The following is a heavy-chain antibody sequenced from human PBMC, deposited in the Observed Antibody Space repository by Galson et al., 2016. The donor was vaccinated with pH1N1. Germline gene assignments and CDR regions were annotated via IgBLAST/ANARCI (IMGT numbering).Heavy chain of an antibody. Sequence: TLSLTCTVSGGSISSGTYYWHWIRQHPGKGLEWIGCISYSGSTYYNPSLKSRVSISVDTSKNQFSLKLSSVTAADTAVYYCARVPRGEQLYYFDYWGQGTLVTVSS. V-gene: IGHV4-31*03. CDR3: ARVPRGEQLYYFDY. CDR2: ISYSGST. D-gene: IGHD3-16*01. CDR1: GGSISSGTYY. J-gene: IGHJ4*02.